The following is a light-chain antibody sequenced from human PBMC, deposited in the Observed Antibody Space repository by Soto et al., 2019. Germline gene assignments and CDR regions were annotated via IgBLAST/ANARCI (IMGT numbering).Light chain of an antibody. J-gene: IGLJ2*01. CDR1: SSDVGDHNY. CDR2: AVS. V-gene: IGLV2-14*03. Sequence: QSALTQPASVSGSPGQSITISRTGTSSDVGDHNYVSWYQQQPGKAPKLMIYAVSNRPSGVSNRFSGSKSGNTASLTISGLQAEDEADYYCSSYTTSSTVIFGGGTKLTVL. CDR3: SSYTTSSTVI.